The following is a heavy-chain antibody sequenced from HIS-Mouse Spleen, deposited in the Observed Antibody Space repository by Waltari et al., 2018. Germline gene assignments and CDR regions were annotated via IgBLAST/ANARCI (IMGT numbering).Heavy chain of an antibody. CDR1: GRSFSGYY. V-gene: IGHV4-34*01. J-gene: IGHJ4*02. CDR3: ARVNSSFDY. CDR2: INHSGST. D-gene: IGHD6-13*01. Sequence: QVQLQQWGAGLSKPSETLSLTCAVYGRSFSGYYWSWIRQPRGKGLEWIGEINHSGSTNYNPSLKSRVTISVDTSKNQVSLKLSSVTAADTAVYYCARVNSSFDYWGQGTLVTVSS.